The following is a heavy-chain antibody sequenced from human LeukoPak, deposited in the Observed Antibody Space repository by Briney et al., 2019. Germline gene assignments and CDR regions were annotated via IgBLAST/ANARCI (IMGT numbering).Heavy chain of an antibody. CDR2: IRNDGSNN. CDR1: GFTFSHHG. V-gene: IGHV3-30*02. Sequence: PGGSLRLSCAASGFTFSHHGMHWVRQAPGKGLEWVAFIRNDGSNNYYADSVKGRFTISRDDAKNTLYLQMKSLRAEDTAVYYCARGDGRGTYYYYYMDVWGKGTTVTISS. D-gene: IGHD1-7*01. J-gene: IGHJ6*03. CDR3: ARGDGRGTYYYYYMDV.